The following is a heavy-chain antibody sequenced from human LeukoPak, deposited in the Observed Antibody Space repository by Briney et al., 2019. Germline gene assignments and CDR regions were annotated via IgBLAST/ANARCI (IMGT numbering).Heavy chain of an antibody. CDR3: AKGGIVVVPAAMAFDI. V-gene: IGHV3-9*01. CDR2: ISWNSGSI. Sequence: QPGGSLRLSCAASGFTFDDYAMHWVRQAPGKGLEWVSGISWNSGSIGYADSVKGRFTISRDNAKNSLYLQMNSLRAEDTALYYCAKGGIVVVPAAMAFDIWGQGTMVTVSS. D-gene: IGHD2-2*01. CDR1: GFTFDDYA. J-gene: IGHJ3*02.